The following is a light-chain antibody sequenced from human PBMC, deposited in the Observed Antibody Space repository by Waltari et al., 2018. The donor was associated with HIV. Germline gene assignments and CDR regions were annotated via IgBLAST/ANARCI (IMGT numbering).Light chain of an antibody. Sequence: QAVVTQEPSFSVSPGASVTLPCALSSGSVSNCYSSRLDQQPPGQAPRTLIYSTNSRSSGVPARFSGSILGNQAALTITGAQADDESDYYCVLYMGSGIWVFGGGTKVTVL. V-gene: IGLV8-61*01. CDR2: STN. CDR3: VLYMGSGIWV. J-gene: IGLJ3*02. CDR1: SGSVSNCYS.